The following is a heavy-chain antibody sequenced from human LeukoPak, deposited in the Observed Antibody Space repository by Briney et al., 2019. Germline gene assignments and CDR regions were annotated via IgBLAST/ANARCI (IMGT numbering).Heavy chain of an antibody. CDR2: IYPYDSET. D-gene: IGHD2-15*01. J-gene: IGHJ4*02. CDR3: ARIAVAATPSYFDY. V-gene: IGHV5-51*01. CDR1: GSSFTSYW. Sequence: GESLKISCKGSGSSFTSYWIGWVRQMPGKGLECMGMIYPYDSETRYSPSFQGQVTISADKSINTAYLQWRSLKASDTAIYYCARIAVAATPSYFDYWGQGALVTVSS.